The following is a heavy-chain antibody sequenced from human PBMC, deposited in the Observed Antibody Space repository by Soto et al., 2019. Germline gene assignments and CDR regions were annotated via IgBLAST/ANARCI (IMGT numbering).Heavy chain of an antibody. CDR1: GFTFSNAW. J-gene: IGHJ4*01. CDR2: VKSKNDGGTT. Sequence: GGSLRLSCAASGFTFSNAWINWVRQTPGRGLEWVGRVKSKNDGGTTDFAAPVKGRFAISRDDSKNMVYLEMNSLQTEDTAMYYCTTDSYITNITVRFVYWGHGTLVNVSS. D-gene: IGHD3-10*01. CDR3: TTDSYITNITVRFVY. V-gene: IGHV3-15*07.